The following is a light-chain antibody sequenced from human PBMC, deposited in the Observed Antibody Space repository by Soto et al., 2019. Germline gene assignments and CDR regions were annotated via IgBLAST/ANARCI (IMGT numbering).Light chain of an antibody. CDR1: QSISSY. V-gene: IGKV1-5*03. J-gene: IGKJ5*01. CDR3: QHRMNYSLT. CDR2: EAS. Sequence: DIQIAQSPSSLCASVRDRVTIPCRASQSISSYLAWYQQKPGKAPKLLIYEASTLKSGVPARFSGSGSGTEFTLTISSLQPEDFAAYYCQHRMNYSLTFGQGTRLEIK.